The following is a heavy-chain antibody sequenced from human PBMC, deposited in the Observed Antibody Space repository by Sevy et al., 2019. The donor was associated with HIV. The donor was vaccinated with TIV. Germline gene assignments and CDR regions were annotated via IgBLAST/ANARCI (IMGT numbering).Heavy chain of an antibody. D-gene: IGHD6-13*01. CDR3: ARTLTGIAAAGTTTTYYFDY. CDR2: IYYSGST. Sequence: SETLSLTCTVSGGSISSSSYYWGWIRQPPGKGLEWIGSIYYSGSTYYNPSLKSRVTISVDTSKNQFSLKLSSVTAADTAVYYCARTLTGIAAAGTTTTYYFDYWGQGTLVTVSS. V-gene: IGHV4-39*01. CDR1: GGSISSSSYY. J-gene: IGHJ4*02.